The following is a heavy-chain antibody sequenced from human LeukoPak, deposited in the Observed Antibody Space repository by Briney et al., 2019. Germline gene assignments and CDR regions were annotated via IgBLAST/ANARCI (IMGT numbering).Heavy chain of an antibody. V-gene: IGHV3-30*18. CDR3: AKSLMIVVLNSFDY. J-gene: IGHJ4*02. Sequence: GGSLRLSCVASGFTFSSYGMHWVRQAPGKGLEWVALISYDGSNKYYADSVKGRFTISRDNSKNTLYLQMNSLRAEDTAVYSCAKSLMIVVLNSFDYLGQGTLVTVSS. CDR2: ISYDGSNK. CDR1: GFTFSSYG. D-gene: IGHD3-22*01.